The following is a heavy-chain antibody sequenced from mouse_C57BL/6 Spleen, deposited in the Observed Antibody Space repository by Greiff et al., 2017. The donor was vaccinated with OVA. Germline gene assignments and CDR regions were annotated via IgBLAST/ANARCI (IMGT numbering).Heavy chain of an antibody. CDR2: IYPGDGDT. Sequence: QVQLQQSGPELVKPGASVKISCKASGYAFSSSWMNWVKQRPGKGLEWIGRIYPGDGDTNYNGKFKGKATLTADKSSSTAYMQLSSLTSEDSAVYFCARWSNQYYFDYWGQGTTLTVSS. D-gene: IGHD2-4*01. CDR3: ARWSNQYYFDY. V-gene: IGHV1-82*01. CDR1: GYAFSSSW. J-gene: IGHJ2*01.